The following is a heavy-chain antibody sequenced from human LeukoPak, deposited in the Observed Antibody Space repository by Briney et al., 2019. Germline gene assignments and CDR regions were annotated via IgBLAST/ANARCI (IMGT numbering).Heavy chain of an antibody. CDR2: INHSGST. J-gene: IGHJ5*02. Sequence: PSETLSLTCAVYGGSFSGYYWSWIRQPPGKGLEWIGEINHSGSTNYNPSLKSRVTISVDTSKNQFSLKLSSVTAADTAVYYCARGRIAVAGGGVRSWFDPWGQGTLVTVSS. D-gene: IGHD6-19*01. CDR1: GGSFSGYY. CDR3: ARGRIAVAGGGVRSWFDP. V-gene: IGHV4-34*01.